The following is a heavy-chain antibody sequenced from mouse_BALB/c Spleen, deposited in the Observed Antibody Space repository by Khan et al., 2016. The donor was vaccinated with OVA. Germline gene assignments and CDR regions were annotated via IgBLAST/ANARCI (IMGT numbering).Heavy chain of an antibody. Sequence: EVQLVESGGGSVKPGGSLKLSCAVSGFTFSSYVMSWIRQTPEKRLEWVASISSGGSTYYPDSVKGRFTISRDNARNVVYLQMSSLRSEDMAMYYCAREAYRYDEYYFDYWGQGNALTVSS. CDR3: AREAYRYDEYYFDY. CDR2: ISSGGST. D-gene: IGHD2-12*01. V-gene: IGHV5-6-5*01. J-gene: IGHJ2*01. CDR1: GFTFSSYV.